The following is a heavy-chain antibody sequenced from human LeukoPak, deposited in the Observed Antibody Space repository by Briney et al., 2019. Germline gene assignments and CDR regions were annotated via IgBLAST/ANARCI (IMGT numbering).Heavy chain of an antibody. Sequence: PSQTLSLTCTVSGGSISSGGYYWSWIRQHPGKGLEWIGYIYYSGSTYYNPSPKSRVTISVDTSKNQFSLKLSSVTAADTAVYYCARGVSPDYYGSGSYSGWFDPWGQGTLVTVSS. CDR1: GGSISSGGYY. J-gene: IGHJ5*02. CDR3: ARGVSPDYYGSGSYSGWFDP. CDR2: IYYSGST. V-gene: IGHV4-31*03. D-gene: IGHD3-10*01.